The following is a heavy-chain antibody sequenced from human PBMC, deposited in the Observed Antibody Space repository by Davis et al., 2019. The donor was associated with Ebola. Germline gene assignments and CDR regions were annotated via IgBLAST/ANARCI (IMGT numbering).Heavy chain of an antibody. J-gene: IGHJ6*02. CDR3: ARDVLSMHSSSSGPSPEYYYYYGMDV. CDR1: GYTFTSYG. Sequence: ASVTVSCKASGYTFTSYGISWVRQAPGQGLEWMGWISAYNGNTNYAQKLQGRVTMTTDTSTSTAYMELRSLRSDDTAVYYCARDVLSMHSSSSGPSPEYYYYYGMDVWGQGTTVTVSS. CDR2: ISAYNGNT. V-gene: IGHV1-18*01. D-gene: IGHD6-6*01.